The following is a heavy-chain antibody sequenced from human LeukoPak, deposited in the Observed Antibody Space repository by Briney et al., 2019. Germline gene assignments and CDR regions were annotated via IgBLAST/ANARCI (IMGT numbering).Heavy chain of an antibody. CDR1: GFTVSSNY. CDR2: IYSGGST. D-gene: IGHD3-3*01. CDR3: AKEGVVTIFGVAPPTPDY. J-gene: IGHJ4*02. V-gene: IGHV3-66*01. Sequence: PGGSLRLSCAASGFTVSSNYMSWVRQAPGKGLEWVSVIYSGGSTYYADSVKGRFTISRDNSKNTLYLQMNSLRAEDTAVYYCAKEGVVTIFGVAPPTPDYWGQGTLVTVSS.